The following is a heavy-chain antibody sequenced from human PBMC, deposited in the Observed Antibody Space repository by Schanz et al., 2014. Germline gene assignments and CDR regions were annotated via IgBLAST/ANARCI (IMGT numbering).Heavy chain of an antibody. D-gene: IGHD2-2*01. CDR1: GYYFGGFG. Sequence: QVHLVQSGTEVKKPGASMKISCKAFGYYFGGFGISWVRQAPGQGFEWMGWIGAFQGNTKYAQKFQDRVTLTRDPAASPAYMELGRLRPYDTAVYYCLRAHPTPHFGLPDALRYWGQGTLVSVSS. J-gene: IGHJ4*02. CDR2: IGAFQGNT. V-gene: IGHV1-18*01. CDR3: LRAHPTPHFGLPDALRY.